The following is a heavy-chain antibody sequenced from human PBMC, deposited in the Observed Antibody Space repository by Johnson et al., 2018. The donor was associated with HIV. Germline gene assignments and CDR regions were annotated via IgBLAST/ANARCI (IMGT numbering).Heavy chain of an antibody. CDR1: GFTFDDYG. D-gene: IGHD3-22*01. V-gene: IGHV3-20*04. J-gene: IGHJ3*02. CDR3: ARSVGYYDSSAYYYVDAFDI. Sequence: VQLVESGGGVVRPGGSLRLSCAASGFTFDDYGMSWVRQGPGKGLEWVSGINWNGGSTGYAVSLKGRFTISRDNAKNSLYLQMNSLRAEDTALYYCARSVGYYDSSAYYYVDAFDIWGQGTMVTVSS. CDR2: INWNGGST.